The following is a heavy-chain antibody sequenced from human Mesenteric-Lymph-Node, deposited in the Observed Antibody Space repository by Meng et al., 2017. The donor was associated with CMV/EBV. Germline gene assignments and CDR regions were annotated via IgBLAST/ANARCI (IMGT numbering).Heavy chain of an antibody. CDR2: ISYDGSNK. D-gene: IGHD2-2*01. CDR3: ASNLPAADY. J-gene: IGHJ4*02. Sequence: GESLKISCAASGFTFDDYAMHWVRQAPGKGLEWVAVISYDGSNKYYADSVKGRFTISRDNSKNTLYLQMNSLRAEDTAVYFCASNLPAADYWGQGTLVTVSS. CDR1: GFTFDDYA. V-gene: IGHV3-30*04.